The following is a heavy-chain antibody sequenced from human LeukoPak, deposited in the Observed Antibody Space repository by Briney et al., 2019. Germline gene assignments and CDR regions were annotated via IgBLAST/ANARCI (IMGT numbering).Heavy chain of an antibody. CDR1: GGSISNYY. CDR3: ARHLSGGIAADYYFDY. J-gene: IGHJ4*02. CDR2: IYYSGST. Sequence: PSETLSLTCTVSGGSISNYYWSWIRQPPGKGLEWIGYIYYSGSTNYNPSLKSRVTISVDTSKNQFSLKLSSVTAADTAVYYCARHLSGGIAADYYFDYWGQGTLVTVSS. V-gene: IGHV4-59*01. D-gene: IGHD6-13*01.